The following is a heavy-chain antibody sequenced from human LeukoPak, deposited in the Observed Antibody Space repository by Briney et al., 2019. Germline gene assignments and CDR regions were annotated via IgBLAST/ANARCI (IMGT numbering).Heavy chain of an antibody. V-gene: IGHV3-7*01. Sequence: GGSLRLSCAASGFTFSSYSMNWVRQAPGKGLEWVANIKQDGSEKYYVDSVKGRFTISRDNAKNSLYLQMNSLRAEDTAVYYCASSPLLWFGEEYYFDYWGQGTLVTVSS. CDR2: IKQDGSEK. CDR3: ASSPLLWFGEEYYFDY. D-gene: IGHD3-10*01. J-gene: IGHJ4*02. CDR1: GFTFSSYS.